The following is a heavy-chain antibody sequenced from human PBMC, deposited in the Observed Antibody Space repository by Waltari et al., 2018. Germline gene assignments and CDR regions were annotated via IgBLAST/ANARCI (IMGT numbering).Heavy chain of an antibody. CDR1: GFTFTSSA. D-gene: IGHD3-22*01. V-gene: IGHV1-58*02. J-gene: IGHJ3*02. CDR3: AADSPFGGDYYGSSGYYGDAFDI. Sequence: QMQLVQSGPEVKKPGTSVKVSCKASGFTFTSSAMQWVRQARGQRLEWIGWIAVGSGNTNDAQKCQERVTITRYMSTTTAYMVLSSLRSEDTAVYYWAADSPFGGDYYGSSGYYGDAFDIWGQGTMVTVSS. CDR2: IAVGSGNT.